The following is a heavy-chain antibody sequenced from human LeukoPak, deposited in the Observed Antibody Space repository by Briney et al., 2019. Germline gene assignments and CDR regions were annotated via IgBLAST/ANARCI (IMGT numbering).Heavy chain of an antibody. CDR3: AKDRNEYSSSWYQVDY. CDR1: GYTFTDYY. D-gene: IGHD6-13*01. V-gene: IGHV1-2*06. CDR2: INPDSGDA. J-gene: IGHJ4*02. Sequence: ASVKVSCKASGYTFTDYYIHWVRQAPGQGLEWMGRINPDSGDANSAQKFQGRVIKTRDTSIRTAYMELRRLRSDDTATYYCAKDRNEYSSSWYQVDYWGQGTLVTVSS.